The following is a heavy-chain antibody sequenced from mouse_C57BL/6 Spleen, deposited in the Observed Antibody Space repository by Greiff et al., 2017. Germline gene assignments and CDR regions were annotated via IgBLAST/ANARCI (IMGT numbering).Heavy chain of an antibody. CDR3: AKTYYGSSYWFAY. J-gene: IGHJ3*01. V-gene: IGHV1-53*01. CDR1: GYTFTSYW. CDR2: INPSNGGT. Sequence: AQLQQPGTELVKPGASVKLSCKASGYTFTSYWMHWVKQRPGQGLEWIGNINPSNGGTNYNEKFKSKATLTVDKSSSTAYMQLSSLTSEDSAVYYGAKTYYGSSYWFAYWGQGTLVTVSA. D-gene: IGHD1-1*01.